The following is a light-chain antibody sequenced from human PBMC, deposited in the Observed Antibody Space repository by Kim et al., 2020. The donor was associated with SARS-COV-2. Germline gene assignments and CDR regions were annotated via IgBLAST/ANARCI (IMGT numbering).Light chain of an antibody. J-gene: IGKJ5*01. CDR3: QQTNNFPPT. CDR2: AAS. V-gene: IGKV1D-12*01. Sequence: ASVGVRVTITCRASQGNSTRLAWYQHKLGKAPKLLIYAASSLQSGAPARLSGSGSGTDFTLTVSSLQPEDSATYYCQQTNNFPPTFGQGTRLEIK. CDR1: QGNSTR.